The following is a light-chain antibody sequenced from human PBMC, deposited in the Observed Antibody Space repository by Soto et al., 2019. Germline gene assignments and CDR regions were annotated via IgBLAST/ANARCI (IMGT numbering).Light chain of an antibody. J-gene: IGKJ1*01. CDR1: QSVSSN. CDR3: QQYNNWPPWT. Sequence: EIVMTQSPATLSVSPGERATLSCRARQSVSSNLAWYQQKPGQVPRLLIYGASTRATGIPARFSGSGSGTEFTLTISSLQSEDFAVYYCQQYNNWPPWTFGQGTKVEIK. V-gene: IGKV3-15*01. CDR2: GAS.